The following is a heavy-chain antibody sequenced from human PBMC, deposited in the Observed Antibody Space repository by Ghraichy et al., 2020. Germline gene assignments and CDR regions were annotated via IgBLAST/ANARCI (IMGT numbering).Heavy chain of an antibody. CDR1: GFTFSSYW. V-gene: IGHV3-7*01. D-gene: IGHD5-12*01. CDR3: ARDGGGYSGYDFFYYYYYGMDV. J-gene: IGHJ6*02. Sequence: GGSLRLSCAASGFTFSSYWMSWVRQAPGKGLEWVANIKQDGSEKYYVDSVKGRFTISRDNAKNSLYLQMNSLRAEDTAVYYCARDGGGYSGYDFFYYYYYGMDVWGQGTTVTVSS. CDR2: IKQDGSEK.